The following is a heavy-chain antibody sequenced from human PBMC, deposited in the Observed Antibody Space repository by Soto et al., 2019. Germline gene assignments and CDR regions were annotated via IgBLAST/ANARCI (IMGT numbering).Heavy chain of an antibody. CDR2: ISPYSGNT. V-gene: IGHV1-18*01. CDR1: LYTFTNYG. CDR3: ATQPYSGDWPEGNYFDY. Sequence: QVQLVQSRAEVKKPGASVKVSCKTSLYTFTNYGFSWVRQAPGQGLEWMGWISPYSGNTNYAQKLQGRVTLTTDTSTNTAYLELRSLKSDDTAVYYCATQPYSGDWPEGNYFDYWGQGTLVTVSS. D-gene: IGHD6-19*01. J-gene: IGHJ4*02.